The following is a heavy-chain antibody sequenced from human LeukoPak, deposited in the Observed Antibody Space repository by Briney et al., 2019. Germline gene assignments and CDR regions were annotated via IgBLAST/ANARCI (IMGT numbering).Heavy chain of an antibody. J-gene: IGHJ3*02. CDR3: ARDRGSGPGAFDI. V-gene: IGHV4-59*01. CDR1: GGSINNYY. D-gene: IGHD6-19*01. Sequence: PSETLSLTCTVSGGSINNYYWSWIRQPPGKGLELIGYIFYSGSTDYNPSLKSRVTISVDTSKNQFSLKLNSVTTADTAVYYCARDRGSGPGAFDIWGQGTMSPSLQ. CDR2: IFYSGST.